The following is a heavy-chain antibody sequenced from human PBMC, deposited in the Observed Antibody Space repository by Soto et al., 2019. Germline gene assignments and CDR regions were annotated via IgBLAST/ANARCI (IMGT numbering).Heavy chain of an antibody. Sequence: EVQVAESGGGLVQPGGSLRLSCAASGFTVSSNYMSWVRQAPGKGLEWVSFIYSGGSTYYADSVKGRFTISRDKSKNPLYLKMNSLRADDTAMYYCARDRFPYGMDVWGQGTTVTVSS. J-gene: IGHJ6*02. V-gene: IGHV3-66*01. CDR3: ARDRFPYGMDV. CDR2: IYSGGST. CDR1: GFTVSSNY.